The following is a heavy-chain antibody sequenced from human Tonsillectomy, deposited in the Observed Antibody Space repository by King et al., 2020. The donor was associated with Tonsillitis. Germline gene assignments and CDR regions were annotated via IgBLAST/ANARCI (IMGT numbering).Heavy chain of an antibody. CDR1: GFPFDVYA. D-gene: IGHD6-19*01. J-gene: IGHJ4*02. CDR3: AKDIRYTIGWGLDF. Sequence: VQLVESGGGVAQPGGSLRLSCAASGFPFDVYAMHWVRQAPGKGLEWVSLISGDEIYTYYADSVKGRFTISRDNSKNLLYLQMNSLRSEDTAFYYCAKDIRYTIGWGLDFWGQGTLVTVSS. CDR2: ISGDEIYT. V-gene: IGHV3-43*02.